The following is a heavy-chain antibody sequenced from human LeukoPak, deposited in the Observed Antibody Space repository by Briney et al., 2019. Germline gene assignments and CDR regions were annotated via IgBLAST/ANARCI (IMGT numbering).Heavy chain of an antibody. Sequence: ASVKVSCKASGYTFTGYYMHWVRQAPGQGLEWMGWINPNSGGTNYAQKFQGRVTMTRDTSISTAYVELSRLRSDDTAVYYCARDSHYGDPRAGYYYYMDVWGKGTTVTISS. CDR3: ARDSHYGDPRAGYYYYMDV. CDR2: INPNSGGT. V-gene: IGHV1-2*02. CDR1: GYTFTGYY. D-gene: IGHD4-17*01. J-gene: IGHJ6*03.